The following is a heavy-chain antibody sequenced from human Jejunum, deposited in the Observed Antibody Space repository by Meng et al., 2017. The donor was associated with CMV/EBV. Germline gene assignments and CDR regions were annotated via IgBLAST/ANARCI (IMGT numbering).Heavy chain of an antibody. CDR3: VRGHNSFDY. CDR2: SRIKADNYIT. D-gene: IGHD1-14*01. Sequence: CAVSGFTFSDHYMDWVRQVPGKGLEWVGRSRIKADNYITQYAASVKGRFTISRDDSQNSLYLQMNSLRIEDTAVYYCVRGHNSFDYWGQGVLVTVSS. CDR1: GFTFSDHY. V-gene: IGHV3-72*01. J-gene: IGHJ4*02.